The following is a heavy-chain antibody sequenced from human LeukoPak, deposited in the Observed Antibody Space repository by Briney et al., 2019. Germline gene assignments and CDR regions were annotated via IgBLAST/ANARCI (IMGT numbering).Heavy chain of an antibody. V-gene: IGHV3-33*01. Sequence: GRSLRLSCAASGFTSSNSGMHWVRQAPGKGLEWVAVIWYDGTNKYYADSVKGRYTISRDNSKTTLFLQMNSLRAEDTAVYYCARDRGSYSSSGVDYWGQGTLVTVSS. D-gene: IGHD1-26*01. CDR2: IWYDGTNK. CDR1: GFTSSNSG. J-gene: IGHJ4*02. CDR3: ARDRGSYSSSGVDY.